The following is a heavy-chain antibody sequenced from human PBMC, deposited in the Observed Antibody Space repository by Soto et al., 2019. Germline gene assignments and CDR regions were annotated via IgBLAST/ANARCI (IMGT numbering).Heavy chain of an antibody. CDR1: GFTFDDYT. D-gene: IGHD5-18*01. Sequence: GGSLRLTCSASGFTFDDYTFHWVRQAPGKGLEWVSLISWGGDTTFYTDSVKGRFTISRDNSENSLYLQMNSLRTEDTALYYCARGHVDTAITLGYYYGMDVWGQGTTVTVSS. CDR3: ARGHVDTAITLGYYYGMDV. V-gene: IGHV3-43*01. CDR2: ISWGGDTT. J-gene: IGHJ6*02.